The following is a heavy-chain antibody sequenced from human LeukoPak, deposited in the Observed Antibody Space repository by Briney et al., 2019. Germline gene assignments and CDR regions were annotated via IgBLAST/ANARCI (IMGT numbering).Heavy chain of an antibody. Sequence: GGSLRLSCVASGFTLSSYMMSWVRQGLGKGLEWVSGISGSAGGTFYSDSVRGRFTISRDSPKNTLYLQMNSLRVEDTAVYYCTKDPLDYWGQGTLVTVSS. V-gene: IGHV3-23*01. J-gene: IGHJ4*02. CDR1: GFTLSSYM. CDR3: TKDPLDY. CDR2: ISGSAGGT.